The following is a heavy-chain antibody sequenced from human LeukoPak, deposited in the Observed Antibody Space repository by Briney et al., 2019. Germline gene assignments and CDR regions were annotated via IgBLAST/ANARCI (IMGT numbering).Heavy chain of an antibody. J-gene: IGHJ4*02. CDR1: GFTFSRYS. CDR3: ARDLNSPYCSGGSCYSEYFDY. V-gene: IGHV3-21*01. D-gene: IGHD2-15*01. Sequence: GGSLRLSCAASGFTFSRYSMNWVRQAAGKGLEWVSSISSSSSYIYHESSVKGRFTNSRDNAKNSLYLQMNSLRAEDTAVYYCARDLNSPYCSGGSCYSEYFDYWGQGTLVTVSS. CDR2: ISSSSSYI.